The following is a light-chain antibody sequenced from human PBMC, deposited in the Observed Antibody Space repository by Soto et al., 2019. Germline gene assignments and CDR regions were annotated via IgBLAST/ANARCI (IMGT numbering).Light chain of an antibody. J-gene: IGKJ4*01. CDR2: VAS. CDR1: PSVNSN. Sequence: EIVMTQSPATLSVSPGERVTLSCRASPSVNSNLAWYQQKPGQTPKLLIYVASTRATGIPARFSGSGSGTEFTLTISSLQSEDFAIDYCQQYNAWPLTFGGGTKVEFK. CDR3: QQYNAWPLT. V-gene: IGKV3-15*01.